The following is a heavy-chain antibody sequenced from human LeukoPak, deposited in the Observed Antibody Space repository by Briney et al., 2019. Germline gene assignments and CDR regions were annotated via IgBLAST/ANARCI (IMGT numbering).Heavy chain of an antibody. CDR2: IYYSGST. V-gene: IGHV4-59*01. D-gene: IGHD6-6*01. CDR3: ARETDLYSSSSRRFDP. Sequence: PSETLSLTCTVSGGSISSYYWSWIRQPPGKGLEWIGYIYYSGSTNYNPSLKSRVTISVDTSKNQFSLKLSSVTAADTAVYYCARETDLYSSSSRRFDPWGQGTLVTVSS. CDR1: GGSISSYY. J-gene: IGHJ5*02.